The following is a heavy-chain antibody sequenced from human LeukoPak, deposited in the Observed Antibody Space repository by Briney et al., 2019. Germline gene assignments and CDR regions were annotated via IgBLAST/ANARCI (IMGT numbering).Heavy chain of an antibody. CDR3: ARDTAASVFGAFDV. V-gene: IGHV3-21*01. D-gene: IGHD5/OR15-5a*01. Sequence: TGGSLRLSCAASGFPFSSYSMNWVRQSPGKGLEWVSSIRTSSGAVYYTDSVKGRFVISRDNAKNSMYLQMNSLRVEDTAVYYCARDTAASVFGAFDVWGQGTMVTVSS. CDR2: IRTSSGAV. CDR1: GFPFSSYS. J-gene: IGHJ3*01.